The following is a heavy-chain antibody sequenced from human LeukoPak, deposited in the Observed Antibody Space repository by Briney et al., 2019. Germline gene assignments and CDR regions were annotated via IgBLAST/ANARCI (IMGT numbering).Heavy chain of an antibody. J-gene: IGHJ3*02. CDR3: ARVGAVGGVFRAFDI. D-gene: IGHD3-16*01. CDR2: IYSGGRT. CDR1: GFTVSSNY. V-gene: IGHV3-66*01. Sequence: PGGSLRLSCAASGFTVSSNYMSWVRQAPGKGLEWVSVIYSGGRTYYADSVKGRFTISRDNSKNTLYLQMNSLRAEDTAVYYCARVGAVGGVFRAFDIWGQGTMVTVSS.